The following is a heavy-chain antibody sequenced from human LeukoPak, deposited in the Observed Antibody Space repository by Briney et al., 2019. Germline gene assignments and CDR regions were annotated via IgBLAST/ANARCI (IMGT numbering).Heavy chain of an antibody. D-gene: IGHD3-3*01. Sequence: ASVKVSCKASGYTFTSYYMHWVRQAPGQGLEWMGIINPSGGSASYAQKFQGRVTMTRDTSTSTVYMELSSLRSEDTAVYYCARVSLPYYDFWSGYYRYWGQGTLVTVSS. CDR3: ARVSLPYYDFWSGYYRY. CDR2: INPSGGSA. J-gene: IGHJ4*02. V-gene: IGHV1-46*01. CDR1: GYTFTSYY.